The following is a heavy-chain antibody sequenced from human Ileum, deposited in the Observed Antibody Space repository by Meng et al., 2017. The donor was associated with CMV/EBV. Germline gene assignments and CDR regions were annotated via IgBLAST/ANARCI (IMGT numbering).Heavy chain of an antibody. CDR1: GFTLSNYW. CDR3: ASGNQIREASY. J-gene: IGHJ4*02. D-gene: IGHD1-14*01. CDR2: INSDGNNI. Sequence: DVQLVESGGSLVQPGGSLKLSCAASGFTLSNYWIHWVRQVPGKGLIWVSRINSDGNNIVYADSVKGRFTISRDIPKNTVYLQMNSLRGEDTAMYYCASGNQIREASYWGQGALVTVSS. V-gene: IGHV3-74*01.